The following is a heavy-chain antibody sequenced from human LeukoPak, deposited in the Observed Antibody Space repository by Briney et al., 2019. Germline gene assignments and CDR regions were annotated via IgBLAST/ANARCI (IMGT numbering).Heavy chain of an antibody. J-gene: IGHJ1*01. CDR3: AKAPVIMGAVPTEYFQH. CDR1: AFTFSSYN. Sequence: GGSLRLSCAASAFTFSSYNMNWVRQAPGKGLEWVSYISSSSSSIYYADSVKGRFTISRDNAKNTLYLQMNSLRAEDTAVYYCAKAPVIMGAVPTEYFQHWGQGTLVTVSS. D-gene: IGHD3-3*01. CDR2: ISSSSSSI. V-gene: IGHV3-48*04.